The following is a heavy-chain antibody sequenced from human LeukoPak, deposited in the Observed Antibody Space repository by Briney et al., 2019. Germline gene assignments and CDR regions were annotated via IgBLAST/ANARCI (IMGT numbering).Heavy chain of an antibody. V-gene: IGHV3-21*01. CDR1: GFTFSSYS. CDR2: ISSSSSYI. D-gene: IGHD6-6*01. Sequence: KPGGSLRLSCAASGFTFSSYSMNWVRQAPGKGLEWVSSISSSSSYIYYADSVKGRFTISRDNAKNSLYLQMNSLRAEDTAVYYCAKDFHPYSSSSEGYFDYWGQGTLVTVSS. J-gene: IGHJ4*02. CDR3: AKDFHPYSSSSEGYFDY.